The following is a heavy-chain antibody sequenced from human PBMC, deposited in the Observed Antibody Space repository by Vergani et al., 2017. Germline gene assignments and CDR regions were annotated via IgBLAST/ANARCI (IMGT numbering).Heavy chain of an antibody. CDR3: AGDSEGMITFGGVIRYYYYGMDV. Sequence: QVQLVQSGAEVKKPGSSVKVSCKASGGPFSSYAISWVRQAPGQGLEWMGRTIPIFGTANYAQKFQGRVTITADESTGTAYMELGSLRSEDTAVYYCAGDSEGMITFGGVIRYYYYGMDVWGQGTTVTVSS. D-gene: IGHD3-16*01. V-gene: IGHV1-69*18. CDR2: TIPIFGTA. J-gene: IGHJ6*02. CDR1: GGPFSSYA.